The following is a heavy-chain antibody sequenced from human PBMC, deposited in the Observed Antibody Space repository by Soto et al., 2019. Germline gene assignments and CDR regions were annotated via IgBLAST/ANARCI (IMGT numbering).Heavy chain of an antibody. D-gene: IGHD2-21*02. CDR2: ISSSSSYI. CDR3: ARAPRETTCGGACYDAFDI. V-gene: IGHV3-21*01. CDR1: GFTFSSYS. J-gene: IGHJ3*02. Sequence: GGSLRLSCAASGFTFSSYSMNWVRQAPGKGLEWVSSISSSSSYIYYADSVKGRFTISRDNAKNSLYLQMNSLRAEDTAVYSCARAPRETTCGGACYDAFDIWGQGTMVTVSS.